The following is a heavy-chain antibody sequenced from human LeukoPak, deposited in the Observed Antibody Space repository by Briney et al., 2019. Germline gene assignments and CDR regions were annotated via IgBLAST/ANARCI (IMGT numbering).Heavy chain of an antibody. CDR3: ARGPPLSGGTAEYFQH. D-gene: IGHD2-15*01. J-gene: IGHJ1*01. Sequence: SQTLSLTCTVSGGSISSGGYYWSWIRQPPGKGLEWIGYIYHSGSTNYNPSLKSRVTISVDTSKNQFSLKLSSVTAADTAVYYCARGPPLSGGTAEYFQHWGQGTLVTVSS. CDR2: IYHSGST. CDR1: GGSISSGGYY. V-gene: IGHV4-30-2*01.